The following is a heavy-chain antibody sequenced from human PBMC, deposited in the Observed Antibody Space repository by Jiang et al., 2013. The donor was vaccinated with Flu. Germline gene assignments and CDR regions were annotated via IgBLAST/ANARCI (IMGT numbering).Heavy chain of an antibody. J-gene: IGHJ4*02. CDR1: GYTFTNYY. D-gene: IGHD1-26*01. Sequence: EVKKPGASVKVSCKASGYTFTNYYISWVRQAPGQGLEWLGWITTYNGNANYAQNLQGRVTMTTDTSTSTAYMELRSLRSDDTAVYYCARRDSGNYHFDYWGQGTLVTVSS. V-gene: IGHV1-18*04. CDR3: ARRDSGNYHFDY. CDR2: ITTYNGNA.